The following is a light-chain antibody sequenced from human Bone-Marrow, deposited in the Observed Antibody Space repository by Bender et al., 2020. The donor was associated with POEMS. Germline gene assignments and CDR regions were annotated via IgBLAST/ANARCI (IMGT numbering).Light chain of an antibody. CDR2: GST. Sequence: QSVVTQPPSLSEAPRQRVTISCSGSSSNIGNHGVNWYQQLPGEAPKLLIFGSTNRPSGVSDRFSASKSGTSASLAISELQSEDEALYYCSAWDDSLSGWVFGGGTKLTVL. CDR1: SSNIGNHG. J-gene: IGLJ3*02. CDR3: SAWDDSLSGWV. V-gene: IGLV1-36*01.